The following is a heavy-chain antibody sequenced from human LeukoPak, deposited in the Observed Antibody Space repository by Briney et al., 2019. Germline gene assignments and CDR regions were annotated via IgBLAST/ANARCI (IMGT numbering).Heavy chain of an antibody. CDR1: GFTFSSYS. V-gene: IGHV3-30*03. D-gene: IGHD1-14*01. CDR2: ISYDGSNK. J-gene: IGHJ3*02. Sequence: GGSLRLSCAASGFTFSSYSMNWVRQAPGKGLEWVVVISYDGSNKYYADSVKGRFTISRDNSKNTLYLQMNSLRAEDTAVYYCAREKAFRTPLWIWGQGTMVTVSS. CDR3: AREKAFRTPLWI.